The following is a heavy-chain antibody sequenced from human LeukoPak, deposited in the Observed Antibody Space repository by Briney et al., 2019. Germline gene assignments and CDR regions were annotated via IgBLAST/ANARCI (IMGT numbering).Heavy chain of an antibody. J-gene: IGHJ4*02. CDR3: ARLYYDILTGYYYFDY. CDR2: IYYSGST. D-gene: IGHD3-9*01. CDR1: GGSISSSSYY. Sequence: KPSETLSLTCTVSGGSISSSSYYWGWIRQSPGKGLEWIGSIYYSGSTYYNPSLKSRVTISVNTSKNQFSLKLNSVTAADTAVYYCARLYYDILTGYYYFDYWGQGTLVTVSS. V-gene: IGHV4-39*07.